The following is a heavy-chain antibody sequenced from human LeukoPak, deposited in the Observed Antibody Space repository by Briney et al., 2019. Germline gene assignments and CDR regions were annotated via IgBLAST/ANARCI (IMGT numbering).Heavy chain of an antibody. J-gene: IGHJ4*02. D-gene: IGHD1-26*01. CDR1: GGSINTDY. CDR3: ARETLVGTTNYFDN. V-gene: IGHV4-4*07. Sequence: TSETLSLTRTVSGGSINTDYWSWIRQPAGRGLEWIGRVYTSGNTKYNASLQSRVTMSIDTSTKQFFLKLSSVTAADTAVYYCARETLVGTTNYFDNWGQGTLVTVSS. CDR2: VYTSGNT.